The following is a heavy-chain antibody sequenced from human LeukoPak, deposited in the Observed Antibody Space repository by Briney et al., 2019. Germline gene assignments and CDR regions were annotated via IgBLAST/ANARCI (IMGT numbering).Heavy chain of an antibody. CDR3: AREAFRSGSGSYYIAY. CDR1: VGTFSSYA. V-gene: IGHV1-69*13. Sequence: SVKVSCKASVGTFSSYAISWVRQAPGQGLEWMGGIIPIFGTANYAQKFQGRVTITADESTSTAYMELSSLRSEDTAVYYCAREAFRSGSGSYYIAYWGQGTLVTVSS. D-gene: IGHD3-10*01. J-gene: IGHJ4*02. CDR2: IIPIFGTA.